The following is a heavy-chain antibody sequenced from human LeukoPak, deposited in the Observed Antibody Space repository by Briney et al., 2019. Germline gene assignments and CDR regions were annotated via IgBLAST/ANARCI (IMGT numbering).Heavy chain of an antibody. Sequence: GGSLRLSCAVSGFTFSSYTMYWVRQAPDTGLERVAVISHDGGNKYYADSVKGRFTISRDNSKNTLYLQMNGLRAEETAMYYCATPYTSGWSLYFDNWGQGTLVTVFS. D-gene: IGHD6-19*01. CDR2: ISHDGGNK. CDR3: ATPYTSGWSLYFDN. J-gene: IGHJ4*02. CDR1: GFTFSSYT. V-gene: IGHV3-30-3*01.